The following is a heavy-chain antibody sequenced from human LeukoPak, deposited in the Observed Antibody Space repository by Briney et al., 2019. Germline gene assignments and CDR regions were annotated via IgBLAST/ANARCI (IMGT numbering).Heavy chain of an antibody. D-gene: IGHD3-16*01. Sequence: GGSLRLSCATSGFTFNTYFMNWVRQAPGKGLEWVSSISGSSTYIYYADSVKGRFTISRDNAKNTLYLQMNSLRAEDTAVYYCARELIGAFDIWGQGTMVTVSS. CDR2: ISGSSTYI. CDR1: GFTFNTYF. CDR3: ARELIGAFDI. J-gene: IGHJ3*02. V-gene: IGHV3-21*01.